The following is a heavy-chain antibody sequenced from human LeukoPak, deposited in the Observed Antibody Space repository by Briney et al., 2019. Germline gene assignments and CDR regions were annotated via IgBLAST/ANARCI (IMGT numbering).Heavy chain of an antibody. J-gene: IGHJ5*02. V-gene: IGHV7-4-1*02. D-gene: IGHD6-19*01. CDR2: INTNTGNP. CDR3: ATDGYSSGWPNWFDP. CDR1: GYTFTRYA. Sequence: ASVKVSCKASGYTFTRYAMNWVRQAPGQGLEWMGWINTNTGNPTYAQGFTGRFDFSLDTSVSTAYLQISSLKAEDTAVYYCATDGYSSGWPNWFDPWGQGTLVTVSS.